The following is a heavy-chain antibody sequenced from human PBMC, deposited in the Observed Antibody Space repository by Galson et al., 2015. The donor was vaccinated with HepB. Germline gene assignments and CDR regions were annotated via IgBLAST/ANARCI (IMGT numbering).Heavy chain of an antibody. CDR1: GYTFTGYY. CDR2: INPNSGGT. V-gene: IGHV1-2*02. CDR3: ARGDEYYDFWSGYVIDY. D-gene: IGHD3-3*01. J-gene: IGHJ4*02. Sequence: SVKVSCKASGYTFTGYYMHWVRQAPGQGLEWMGWINPNSGGTNYAQKFQGRVTMTRDTSISTAYMELSRLRSDDTAVYYCARGDEYYDFWSGYVIDYWGQGTLVTVSS.